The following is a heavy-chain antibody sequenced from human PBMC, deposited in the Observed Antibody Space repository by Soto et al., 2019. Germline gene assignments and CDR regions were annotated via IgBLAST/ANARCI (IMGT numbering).Heavy chain of an antibody. Sequence: SETVSLTCTVSGGSISSGDYYWSWIRQPPGKGLEWIGYIYYSGSTYYNPSLKSRVTISVDTSKNQFSLKLSSVTAAATAVYYCARGSGYDFAWFDPWGQGTLVTFSS. J-gene: IGHJ5*02. D-gene: IGHD5-12*01. V-gene: IGHV4-30-4*01. CDR2: IYYSGST. CDR1: GGSISSGDYY. CDR3: ARGSGYDFAWFDP.